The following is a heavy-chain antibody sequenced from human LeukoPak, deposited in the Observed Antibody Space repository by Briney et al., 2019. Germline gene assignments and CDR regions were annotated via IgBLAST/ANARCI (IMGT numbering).Heavy chain of an antibody. CDR3: ARGSSSSWYDLDY. CDR2: ISYDGSNR. V-gene: IGHV3-30*04. D-gene: IGHD6-13*01. CDR1: GFTFSSYA. J-gene: IGHJ4*02. Sequence: GGFLRLSCAASGFTFSSYAMHWVRQAPGKGLEWVAVISYDGSNRYYADSVKGRFTISRDNSKNTLYLQMNSLRAEDTAVYYCARGSSSSWYDLDYWGQGTLVTVSS.